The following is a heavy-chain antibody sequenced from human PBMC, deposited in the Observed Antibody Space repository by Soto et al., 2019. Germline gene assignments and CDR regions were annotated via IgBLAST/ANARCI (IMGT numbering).Heavy chain of an antibody. CDR1: RDGFASSY. D-gene: IGHD3-10*01. Sequence: VEACCEASRDGFASSYRRWVQQAPRQGLEWMGIINPSGGSTSYAQKFQGRVTMTRDTSTSTVYMELSSLRSEDTAVYYCARGGRLWFGEYYYYGRDVWGQGTTVTV. V-gene: IGHV1-46*01. J-gene: IGHJ6*02. CDR2: INPSGGST. CDR3: ARGGRLWFGEYYYYGRDV.